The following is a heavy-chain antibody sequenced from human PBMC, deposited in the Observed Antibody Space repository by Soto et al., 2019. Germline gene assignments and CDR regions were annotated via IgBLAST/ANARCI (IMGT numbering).Heavy chain of an antibody. CDR2: ISYDGSNK. Sequence: QVQLVESGGGVVQPGRSLRLSCAASGFTFSSYAMHWVRQAPGKGLEWVAVISYDGSNKYYADSVKGRCTISRDNSKNTLYLQMNSLRAEDTAVYYCARDRFNGQQLVRGYFQHWGQGTLVTVSS. CDR1: GFTFSSYA. D-gene: IGHD6-13*01. CDR3: ARDRFNGQQLVRGYFQH. J-gene: IGHJ1*01. V-gene: IGHV3-30-3*01.